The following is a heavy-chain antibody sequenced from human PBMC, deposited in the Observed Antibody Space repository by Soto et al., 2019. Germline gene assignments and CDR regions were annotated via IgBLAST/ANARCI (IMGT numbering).Heavy chain of an antibody. CDR1: GFTFRSYA. CDR2: IVGCGERA. D-gene: IGHD3-22*01. V-gene: IGHV3-23*01. J-gene: IGHJ1*01. CDR3: AKDLIRDYDLGTHPKFFQN. Sequence: EVQLLESGGRLVQPGGSLRLACAASGFTFRSYAMSWVRQAPGKGLEWVSAIVGCGERASYADSVKGRFTISRDNSKNTLYLQMSSLTVEDTAVYYCAKDLIRDYDLGTHPKFFQNWGQGTLVSVSS.